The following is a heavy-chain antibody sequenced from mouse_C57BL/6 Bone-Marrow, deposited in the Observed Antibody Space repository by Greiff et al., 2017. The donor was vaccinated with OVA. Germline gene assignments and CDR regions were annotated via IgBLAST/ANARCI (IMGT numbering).Heavy chain of an antibody. CDR2: IDPETGGT. CDR3: TRKDSNYSYYAMDY. D-gene: IGHD2-5*01. J-gene: IGHJ4*01. Sequence: VQLQQSGAELVRPGASVTLFCKASGYTFTDYEMHWVKQTPVHGLEWIGAIDPETGGTAYNQKFKGKAILTADKSSSTAYMELRSLTSEDSAVYYCTRKDSNYSYYAMDYWGQGTSVTVSS. V-gene: IGHV1-15*01. CDR1: GYTFTDYE.